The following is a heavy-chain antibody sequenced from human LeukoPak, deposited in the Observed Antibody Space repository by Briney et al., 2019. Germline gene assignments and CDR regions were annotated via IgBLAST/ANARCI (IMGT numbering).Heavy chain of an antibody. CDR2: LSGSGGSA. CDR3: AKCRGGGGEYWHFDL. V-gene: IGHV3-23*01. Sequence: PGGSLRLSCVASGFPFSSFAMTWVRQAPGKELEWVLALSGSGGSANYADSVRDRFTISRDNSKNTLYLQMNSLRAEDSAVYYCAKCRGGGGEYWHFDLWGRGILVTVSS. J-gene: IGHJ2*01. CDR1: GFPFSSFA. D-gene: IGHD2-15*01.